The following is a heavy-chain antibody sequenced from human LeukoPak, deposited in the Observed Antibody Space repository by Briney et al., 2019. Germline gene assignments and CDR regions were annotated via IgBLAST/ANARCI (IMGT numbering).Heavy chain of an antibody. V-gene: IGHV4-34*01. CDR2: VNHSGST. J-gene: IGHJ6*03. Sequence: PSETLSLTCAVYGGSFSAYSWTWIRQPPGKGLEWIGEVNHSGSTNYNPSLKSRVTMSVDTSKNQFSLKLSSVTAADTAVYYCARGPYSKGRYYYYYMDVWGKGTTVTVSS. D-gene: IGHD4-11*01. CDR3: ARGPYSKGRYYYYYMDV. CDR1: GGSFSAYS.